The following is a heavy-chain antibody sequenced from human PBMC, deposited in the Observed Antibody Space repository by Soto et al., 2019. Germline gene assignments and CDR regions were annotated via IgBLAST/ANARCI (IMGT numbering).Heavy chain of an antibody. V-gene: IGHV3-23*01. CDR3: ARGCSGGTNCFYFDF. CDR1: GFTFSSYA. J-gene: IGHJ4*02. D-gene: IGHD6-13*01. CDR2: ISGSGGST. Sequence: PGGSLRLSCAASGFTFSSYAMSWVRQAPGKGLEWVSAISGSGGSTYYADSVKGRFTISRDNSKNTLYLQMNSLRTEDTAVYFCARGCSGGTNCFYFDFWGQGILVTVSS.